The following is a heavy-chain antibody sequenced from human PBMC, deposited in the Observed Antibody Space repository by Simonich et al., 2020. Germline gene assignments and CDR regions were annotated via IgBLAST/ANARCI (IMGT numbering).Heavy chain of an antibody. J-gene: IGHJ6*03. CDR3: ARGALTGDYYYMDV. Sequence: QVQLVQSGAEVKKPGASVKVSCKASGYSFTGYYMHWVRQAPGQGLEWMGRINPNSGGTNYAQKCQGRVTMTRDTYISTAYMELSRLRSDDTAVYYCARGALTGDYYYMDVWGKGTTVTVSS. CDR1: GYSFTGYY. V-gene: IGHV1-2*02. CDR2: INPNSGGT. D-gene: IGHD7-27*01.